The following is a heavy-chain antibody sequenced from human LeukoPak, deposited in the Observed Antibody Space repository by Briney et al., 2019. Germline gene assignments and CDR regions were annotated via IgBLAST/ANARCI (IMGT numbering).Heavy chain of an antibody. CDR3: ARGGYYGSGNDFRFDP. CDR1: SGSLSSYY. Sequence: SETLSLTCTVSSGSLSSYYWSWIRQPPGKGLEWIGYIYYSGSTNYKPSLKSRVTISVDTSKNQFSLKLNSVTAADTAVHYCARGGYYGSGNDFRFDPWGQGTLVTVSS. V-gene: IGHV4-59*01. D-gene: IGHD3-10*01. CDR2: IYYSGST. J-gene: IGHJ5*02.